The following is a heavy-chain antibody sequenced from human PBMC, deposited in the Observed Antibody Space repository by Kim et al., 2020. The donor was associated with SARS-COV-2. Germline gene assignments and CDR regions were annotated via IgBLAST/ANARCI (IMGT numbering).Heavy chain of an antibody. D-gene: IGHD2-2*02. V-gene: IGHV4-39*01. CDR2: VYYTGST. J-gene: IGHJ4*02. CDR3: ASHFHGTSIRFLGVFQFDY. CDR1: GSSISSSGYY. Sequence: SETLSLTCTVSGSSISSSGYYWGWIRQPPGKGLEWFGSVYYTGSTYYNPSPKGRVTISVDTSKNQFSLKLSSVTAADTAVYYCASHFHGTSIRFLGVFQFDYRGQGTLVTVFS.